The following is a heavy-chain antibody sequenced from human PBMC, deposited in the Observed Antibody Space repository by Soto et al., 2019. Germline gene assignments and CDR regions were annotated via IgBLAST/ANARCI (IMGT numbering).Heavy chain of an antibody. CDR3: ARVYCSSTSCFQGPYYYYYGMDV. CDR2: ISYDGSNK. CDR1: GFTFSSYA. J-gene: IGHJ6*02. D-gene: IGHD2-2*01. V-gene: IGHV3-30-3*01. Sequence: QVQLVESGGGVVQPGRSLRLSCAASGFTFSSYAMHWVRQAPGKGLEWVAVISYDGSNKYYADSVKGRFTISRDNSKNTLYLQMNSLRAEDTAVYYCARVYCSSTSCFQGPYYYYYGMDVWGQGTTVTVSS.